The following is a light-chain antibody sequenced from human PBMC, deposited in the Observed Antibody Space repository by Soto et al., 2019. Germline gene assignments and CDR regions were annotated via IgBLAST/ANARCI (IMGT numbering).Light chain of an antibody. CDR3: QQSPVT. CDR1: QSVSSYY. V-gene: IGKV3-20*01. CDR2: GAS. J-gene: IGKJ1*01. Sequence: EIVLTQSPGNLSLSPGERATRSCRASQSVSSYYLAWYQQKPGQAPRLLIYGASTRATGIPDRFSGSGSGTDFTLTITRLEPEDCALYYCQQSPVTFGQGTKVDIK.